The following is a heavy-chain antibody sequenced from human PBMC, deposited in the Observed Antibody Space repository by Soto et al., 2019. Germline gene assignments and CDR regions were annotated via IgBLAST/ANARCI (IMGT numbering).Heavy chain of an antibody. J-gene: IGHJ4*02. Sequence: HVQLQESGPGLVKPSETLSLICTVSGGSFTNYYWSWIRQSPGKGLEWIGYIYSSGGTNYNPSLKSRVYISADTSTNQVSLKLTSVTAADTAVYYCARDHPQSYGIYYFDYWGQGTLVTVSS. V-gene: IGHV4-59*01. CDR1: GGSFTNYY. CDR3: ARDHPQSYGIYYFDY. D-gene: IGHD5-18*01. CDR2: IYSSGGT.